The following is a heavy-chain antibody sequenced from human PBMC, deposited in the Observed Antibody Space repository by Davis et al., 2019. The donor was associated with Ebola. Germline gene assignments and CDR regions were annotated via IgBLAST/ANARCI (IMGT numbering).Heavy chain of an antibody. J-gene: IGHJ6*04. D-gene: IGHD6-19*01. Sequence: GESLKISCKASGYIFTNYWIACVRQMPGEGLEWMGIIYPGDSATTYSPSFQGRVTMSADKSISTAYLQWSSLEATDSGIYSCARGDISGCCGMDVWDKGTTVTVSS. V-gene: IGHV5-51*01. CDR2: IYPGDSAT. CDR1: GYIFTNYW. CDR3: ARGDISGCCGMDV.